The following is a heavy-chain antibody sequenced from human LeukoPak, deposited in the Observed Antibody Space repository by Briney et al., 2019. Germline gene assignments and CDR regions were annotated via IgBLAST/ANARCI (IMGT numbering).Heavy chain of an antibody. CDR1: GGSISSSNW. V-gene: IGHV4-4*02. Sequence: SETLSLTCAVSGGSISSSNWWSWVRQPPVKGLEWIGEIYHSGSTNYNPSLKSRATISVDKSKNQFSLKLSSVTAADTAVYYCARVQAYYFDYWGQGTLVTVSS. CDR2: IYHSGST. CDR3: ARVQAYYFDY. J-gene: IGHJ4*02.